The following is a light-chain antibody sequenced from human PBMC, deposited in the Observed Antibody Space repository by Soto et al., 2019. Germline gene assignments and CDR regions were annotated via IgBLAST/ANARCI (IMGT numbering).Light chain of an antibody. CDR2: GNS. J-gene: IGLJ2*01. Sequence: QSVLTQPPSVSGAPGQRVTISCTGSSSNIGAGYDVHWYQQLPGTAPKLLIYGNSNRPSGVPDRFSGSKSGTSASLAITGHQAEDEADYYCQSYDSSLSGWGVFGGGTKVTVL. CDR1: SSNIGAGYD. V-gene: IGLV1-40*01. CDR3: QSYDSSLSGWGV.